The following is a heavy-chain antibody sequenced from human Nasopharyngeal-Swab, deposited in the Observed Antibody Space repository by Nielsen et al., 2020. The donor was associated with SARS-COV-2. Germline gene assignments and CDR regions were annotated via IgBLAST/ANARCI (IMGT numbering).Heavy chain of an antibody. V-gene: IGHV3-23*01. CDR2: ISGSGGST. J-gene: IGHJ4*02. CDR3: ARYDDYYDSSGYAY. Sequence: WIRQPPGKGLEWVSVISGSGGSTYYADSVKGRFTISRDNSKNTLHLQMDSLRAEDTAVYYCARYDDYYDSSGYAYWGQGTLVTVSS. D-gene: IGHD3-22*01.